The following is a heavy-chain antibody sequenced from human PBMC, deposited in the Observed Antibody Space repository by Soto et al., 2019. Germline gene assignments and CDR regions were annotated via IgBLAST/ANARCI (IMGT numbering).Heavy chain of an antibody. CDR2: IIPIFGTA. V-gene: IGHV1-69*06. CDR3: ARSVVVAATPINWFDP. CDR1: GGTFSSYA. Sequence: QVQLVQSGAEVKKPGSSVKVSCKASGGTFSSYAISWVRQAPGQGREWMGGIIPIFGTANYAQKFQGRVTITADKSTSTAYMELSSLRSEDTAVYYCARSVVVAATPINWFDPWGQGTLVTVSS. J-gene: IGHJ5*02. D-gene: IGHD2-15*01.